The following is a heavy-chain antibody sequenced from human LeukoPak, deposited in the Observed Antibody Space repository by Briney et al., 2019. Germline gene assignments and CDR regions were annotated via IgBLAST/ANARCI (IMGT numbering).Heavy chain of an antibody. J-gene: IGHJ6*02. CDR3: AKKTSGSLSYYYGMDV. V-gene: IGHV3-23*01. CDR1: GFSFSGYA. CDR2: ISGGGGST. Sequence: PGGSLRLSCAASGFSFSGYAMSWVRQAPGKGLEWVSAISGGGGSTYYADSVKGRFTISRDNSKNTLYLQMISLRAEDTAVYYCAKKTSGSLSYYYGMDVWGQGTTVTVSS. D-gene: IGHD3-10*01.